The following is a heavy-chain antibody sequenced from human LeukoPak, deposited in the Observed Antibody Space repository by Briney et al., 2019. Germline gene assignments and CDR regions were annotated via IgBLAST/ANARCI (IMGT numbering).Heavy chain of an antibody. V-gene: IGHV3-53*01. D-gene: IGHD6-19*01. J-gene: IGHJ4*02. CDR1: GFTVSSNY. CDR3: ARPYSSGWYSIDY. Sequence: GSLRLSCAASGFTVSSNYMSWVRQAREKGLEWVSVIYSGGSTYYADSVKGRFTISRDNSKNTLYLQMNSLRAEDTAVYYCARPYSSGWYSIDYWGQGTLVTVSS. CDR2: IYSGGST.